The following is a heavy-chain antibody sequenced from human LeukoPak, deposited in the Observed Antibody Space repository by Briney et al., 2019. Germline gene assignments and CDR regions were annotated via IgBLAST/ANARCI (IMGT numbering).Heavy chain of an antibody. CDR2: ISSSGSTI. D-gene: IGHD3-10*01. Sequence: PGGSLRLSCAASGFTFSDYYMSWIRQAPGKGLEWVSYISSSGSTIYFADSVKGRFTISRDNSKNTLYLQMNSLRAEDTAVYYCEVLWFGESGVFDYWGQGTLVTVSS. V-gene: IGHV3-11*01. CDR1: GFTFSDYY. CDR3: EVLWFGESGVFDY. J-gene: IGHJ4*02.